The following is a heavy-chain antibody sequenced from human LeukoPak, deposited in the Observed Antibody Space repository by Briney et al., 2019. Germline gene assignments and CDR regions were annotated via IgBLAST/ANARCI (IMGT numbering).Heavy chain of an antibody. Sequence: PGGSLRLSCAASGFTFSSYGMSWVRQAPGKGLEWVANIKQDGSGKYYVDSVKGRFTISRDNAKNSLYLQMNSLRAEDTAVYYCARDGRHGGSVSDYWGQGTLVTVPT. V-gene: IGHV3-7*01. CDR3: ARDGRHGGSVSDY. D-gene: IGHD2-15*01. CDR2: IKQDGSGK. CDR1: GFTFSSYG. J-gene: IGHJ4*02.